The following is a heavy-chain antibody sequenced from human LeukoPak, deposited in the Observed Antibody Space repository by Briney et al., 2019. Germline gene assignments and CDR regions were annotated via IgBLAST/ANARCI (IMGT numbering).Heavy chain of an antibody. Sequence: GGSLRLSCAASGFTFSSYSMNWVRQAPGKGLEWVSSISSSSSYIYYADSVKGRFTTSRDNAKNSLYLQMNSLRAEDTAVYYCARAQRDYYGSGSPYKPVGYWGQGTLVTVSS. CDR3: ARAQRDYYGSGSPYKPVGY. J-gene: IGHJ4*02. D-gene: IGHD3-10*01. CDR1: GFTFSSYS. CDR2: ISSSSSYI. V-gene: IGHV3-21*01.